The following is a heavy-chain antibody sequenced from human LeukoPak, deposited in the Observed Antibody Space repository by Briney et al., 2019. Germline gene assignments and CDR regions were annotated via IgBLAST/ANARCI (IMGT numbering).Heavy chain of an antibody. CDR1: GFIFDDYA. J-gene: IGHJ4*02. Sequence: GGSLRLSWAASGFIFDDYAMHWVRQAPGKGLEWVSGISWNSGSIGYADSVKGRFTISRDNAKNSLYLQMNSLRAEDTALYYCAKDVAYSGSYSEGYYFDYWGQGTLVTVSS. V-gene: IGHV3-9*01. CDR3: AKDVAYSGSYSEGYYFDY. D-gene: IGHD1-26*01. CDR2: ISWNSGSI.